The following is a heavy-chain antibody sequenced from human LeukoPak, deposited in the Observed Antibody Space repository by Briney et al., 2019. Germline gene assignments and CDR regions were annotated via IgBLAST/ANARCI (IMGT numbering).Heavy chain of an antibody. Sequence: SETLSLTCTVSGASISSYYWSWIRQPPGKGLEWIGYIYHTGNTNYNRSLKSRVTISIDTSKNQFSLKLNSVTAADTAVYYCARDPYSSGWPNWYFDLWGRGTLVTVSS. J-gene: IGHJ2*01. V-gene: IGHV4-59*01. D-gene: IGHD6-19*01. CDR1: GASISSYY. CDR3: ARDPYSSGWPNWYFDL. CDR2: IYHTGNT.